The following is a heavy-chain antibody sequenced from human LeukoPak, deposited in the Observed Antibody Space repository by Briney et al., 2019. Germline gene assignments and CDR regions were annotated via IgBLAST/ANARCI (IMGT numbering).Heavy chain of an antibody. V-gene: IGHV3-23*01. J-gene: IGHJ4*02. Sequence: PGGSLRLSCAASGFSFSSYVMSWVRQAPGKGLEWVSAISDGGGYTYYADSVKGRFTISRDNSKKTLHLQMNSLRAEDTAVYYCAKGSNYDFWSGYYDYWGQGTQVTVSS. CDR2: ISDGGGYT. CDR3: AKGSNYDFWSGYYDY. D-gene: IGHD3-3*01. CDR1: GFSFSSYV.